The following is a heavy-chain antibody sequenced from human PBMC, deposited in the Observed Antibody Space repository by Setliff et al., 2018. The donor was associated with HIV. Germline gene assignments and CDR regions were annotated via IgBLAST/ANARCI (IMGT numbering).Heavy chain of an antibody. Sequence: GGSLRLSCAASGFTFSTYGMHWVRQAPGKGLEWVAFIRYDGSNKYYLDSVKGRFTISRDNSKNTLYLQMNSLKAEGTAVYYCAKDPGDYYGSGSAFDYWGQGTLVTVSS. V-gene: IGHV3-30*02. CDR1: GFTFSTYG. J-gene: IGHJ4*02. CDR2: IRYDGSNK. D-gene: IGHD3-10*01. CDR3: AKDPGDYYGSGSAFDY.